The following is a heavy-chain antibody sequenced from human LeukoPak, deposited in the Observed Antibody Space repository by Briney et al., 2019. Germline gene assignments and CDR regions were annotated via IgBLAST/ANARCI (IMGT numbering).Heavy chain of an antibody. D-gene: IGHD3-10*01. CDR2: IYYSGST. V-gene: IGHV4-59*01. CDR1: GGSISSYY. Sequence: PSETLSLTCTVSGGSISSYYWSWIRQPPGKGLEWIGYIYYSGSTNYNPSLKSRVTISVDTSKNQFSLKLSSVTAADTAVYYCAREFSRGSFNWFDPWGQGTLVTVSS. CDR3: AREFSRGSFNWFDP. J-gene: IGHJ5*02.